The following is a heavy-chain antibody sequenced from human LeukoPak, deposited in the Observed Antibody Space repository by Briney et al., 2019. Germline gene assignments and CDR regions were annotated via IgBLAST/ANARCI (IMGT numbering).Heavy chain of an antibody. CDR3: ARGLRRAYYYGSGSYPYFDY. J-gene: IGHJ4*02. CDR1: GGSFSGYY. CDR2: INHSGST. D-gene: IGHD3-10*01. V-gene: IGHV4-34*01. Sequence: KPSETLSLTCAVYGGSFSGYYWSWIRQPPGKGLEWIGEINHSGSTNYNPSLKSRVTIAVEPSENQFSLKLSSVTAADTAVYYCARGLRRAYYYGSGSYPYFDYWGQGTLVTVSS.